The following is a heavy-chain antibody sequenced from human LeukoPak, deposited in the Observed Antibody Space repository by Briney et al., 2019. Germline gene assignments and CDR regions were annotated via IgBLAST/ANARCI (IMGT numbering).Heavy chain of an antibody. Sequence: GGSLRLSCAASGFTFSSYGMHWVRQAPGKGLEWVAFIRYDGSNKYYADSVKGRFTISRDNSKNTLYLQMNSLRAEDTAVYYCARVRQDYDFWSPYYYYYMDVWGKGTTVTVSS. CDR1: GFTFSSYG. CDR2: IRYDGSNK. D-gene: IGHD3-3*01. V-gene: IGHV3-30*02. J-gene: IGHJ6*03. CDR3: ARVRQDYDFWSPYYYYYMDV.